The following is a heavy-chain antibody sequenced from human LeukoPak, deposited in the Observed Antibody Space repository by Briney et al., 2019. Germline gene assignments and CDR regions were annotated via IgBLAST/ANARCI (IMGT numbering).Heavy chain of an antibody. CDR2: IYYSGST. J-gene: IGHJ6*02. CDR3: ARLHSYYGMDV. CDR1: GGSISSYY. Sequence: TSETLSLTCTVSGGSISSYYWSWIRQPPGKGLEWIGYIYYSGSTNYNPPLKSRVTISVDTSKNQFSLKLSSVTAADTAVYYCARLHSYYGMDVWGQGTTVTVSS. D-gene: IGHD4-4*01. V-gene: IGHV4-59*01.